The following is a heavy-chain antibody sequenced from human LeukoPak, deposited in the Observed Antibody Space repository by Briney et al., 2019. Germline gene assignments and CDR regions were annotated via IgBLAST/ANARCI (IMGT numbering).Heavy chain of an antibody. CDR2: ISSNGGST. Sequence: GGALRLSCAASGFTFSSYGMHWVRQAPGKGLEHVSAISSNGGSTYYANSVKGRFTISRDNSKNTLYLQMGSLRAEDMAVYYCARGPGMHYYYYYMDVWGKGTPVTVSS. CDR3: ARGPGMHYYYYYMDV. V-gene: IGHV3-64*01. D-gene: IGHD1-26*01. CDR1: GFTFSSYG. J-gene: IGHJ6*03.